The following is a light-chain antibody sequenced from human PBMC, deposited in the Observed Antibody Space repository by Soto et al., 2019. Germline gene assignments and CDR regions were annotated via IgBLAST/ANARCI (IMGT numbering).Light chain of an antibody. CDR3: QQLNSYPSFT. J-gene: IGKJ3*01. CDR1: QGISSY. V-gene: IGKV1-9*01. Sequence: DIQLTQSPSFLSASVGDRVTITCRASQGISSYLAWYQQKPGKAPKLLIYAASTLQSGVPSRFSGSGSGTEFTLTISSLQPEDCATYYCQQLNSYPSFTFGPGTKVDIK. CDR2: AAS.